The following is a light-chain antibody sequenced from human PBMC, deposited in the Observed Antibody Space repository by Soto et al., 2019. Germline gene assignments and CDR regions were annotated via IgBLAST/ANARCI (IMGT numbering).Light chain of an antibody. CDR1: SSNIGAGYD. Sequence: QSVLTQPPSVSGAPGQRVTISCTGSSSNIGAGYDVPWYQQLPGTAPKLLIYGNSNRPSGVPDRFSGSKSGTSASLAITGLQAEDEADYSCQSYDSSLSVVFGGGTK. CDR3: QSYDSSLSVV. J-gene: IGLJ2*01. CDR2: GNS. V-gene: IGLV1-40*01.